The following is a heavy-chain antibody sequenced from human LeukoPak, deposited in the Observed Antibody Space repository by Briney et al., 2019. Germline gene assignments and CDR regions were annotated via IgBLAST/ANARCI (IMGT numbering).Heavy chain of an antibody. Sequence: GGSLRLSCAASGFTFSSYEMNWVRQAPGKGLEWVSCISSSGSTIYYADSVKGRFTISRDTAKNSLYLQMNSLRAEDTAVYYCARESQYYYDSSGYKTLDYWGQGTLVTVSS. CDR3: ARESQYYYDSSGYKTLDY. V-gene: IGHV3-48*03. CDR2: ISSSGSTI. D-gene: IGHD3-22*01. CDR1: GFTFSSYE. J-gene: IGHJ4*02.